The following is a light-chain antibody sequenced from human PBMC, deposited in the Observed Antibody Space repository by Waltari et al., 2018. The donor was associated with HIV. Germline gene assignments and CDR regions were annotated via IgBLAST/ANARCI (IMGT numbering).Light chain of an antibody. Sequence: SSELTQDPAVSVALGQTVRITCQGDSLRSTYARWYQQQPGQAPVLVIYDKNNRPSGIPDRFSGSSSGNTASLTITVAQAEDEADYYCNSRDSSGNHWVFGGGTKLTVL. CDR2: DKN. J-gene: IGLJ3*02. V-gene: IGLV3-19*01. CDR3: NSRDSSGNHWV. CDR1: SLRSTY.